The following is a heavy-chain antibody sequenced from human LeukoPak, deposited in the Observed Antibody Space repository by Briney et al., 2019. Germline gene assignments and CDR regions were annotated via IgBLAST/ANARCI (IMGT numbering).Heavy chain of an antibody. D-gene: IGHD3-22*01. CDR2: IYYSGST. CDR1: GGSISSYY. V-gene: IGHV4-59*01. Sequence: PSETLSLTCTVSGGSISSYYWSWIRQPPGMGLEWIGYIYYSGSTNYNPSLKSRVTISVDTSKNQFSLKLSSVTAADTAVYYCARKGISSGYALLDYWGQGTLVTVSS. CDR3: ARKGISSGYALLDY. J-gene: IGHJ4*02.